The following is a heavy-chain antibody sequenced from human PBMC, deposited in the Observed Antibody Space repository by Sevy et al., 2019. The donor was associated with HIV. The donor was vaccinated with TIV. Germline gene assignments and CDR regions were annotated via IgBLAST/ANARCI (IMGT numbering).Heavy chain of an antibody. CDR3: ARDYYDSSGYAFDI. CDR1: GFTFSSYA. Sequence: GESLKISCAASGFTFSSYAMHWVRQAPGKGLEWVAVISYDGSNKYYADSVKGRFTISRDNSKNTLYLQMNSLRAEDTAVYYCARDYYDSSGYAFDIWGQGTIVTVSS. CDR2: ISYDGSNK. D-gene: IGHD3-22*01. V-gene: IGHV3-30-3*01. J-gene: IGHJ3*02.